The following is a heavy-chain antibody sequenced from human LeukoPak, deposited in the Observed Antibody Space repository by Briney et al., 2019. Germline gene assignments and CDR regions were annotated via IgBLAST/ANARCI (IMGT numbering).Heavy chain of an antibody. CDR3: ARDKSSYYYGSGTYGGYFQH. CDR2: ISYDGSNK. D-gene: IGHD3-10*01. J-gene: IGHJ1*01. V-gene: IGHV3-30-3*01. Sequence: GGSLRLSCAASGFTFSSYAMHWVRQAPGKGLEWVAVISYDGSNKYYADSVKGRFTISRDNSKNTLYLQMNSLRAEDTAVYYCARDKSSYYYGSGTYGGYFQHWGQGTLVTVSS. CDR1: GFTFSSYA.